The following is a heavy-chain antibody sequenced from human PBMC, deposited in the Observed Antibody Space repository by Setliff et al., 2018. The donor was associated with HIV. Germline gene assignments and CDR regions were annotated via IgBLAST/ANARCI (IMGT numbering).Heavy chain of an antibody. Sequence: GGSLRLSCATSGFSLRTYGLHWVRQAPGKGLEWVAVISQDASKDYYADSVKGRFTISKDNSKNTVFLQMNNLRAEDTAVYYCASHSGYDSPFDYWGQGTLVTVSS. CDR1: GFSLRTYG. CDR2: ISQDASKD. CDR3: ASHSGYDSPFDY. V-gene: IGHV3-30*03. J-gene: IGHJ4*02. D-gene: IGHD5-12*01.